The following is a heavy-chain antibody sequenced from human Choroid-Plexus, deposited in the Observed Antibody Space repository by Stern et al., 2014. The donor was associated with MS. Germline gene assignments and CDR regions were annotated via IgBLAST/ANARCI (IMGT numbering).Heavy chain of an antibody. CDR2: INPNTGGP. D-gene: IGHD3-3*01. V-gene: IGHV1-2*02. J-gene: IGHJ6*02. CDR1: GYIFTGYY. Sequence: DQLVESGAEVKKPGASAKVSCKTSGYIFTGYYIHWVRQAPGQGLEWMAWINPNTGGPKYAQKFQGRVTMSRDTSTSTAYVELSSLTSDDTAVYYCARDQRGITIFGVVTDYYYLGMDVWGQGTTVTVSS. CDR3: ARDQRGITIFGVVTDYYYLGMDV.